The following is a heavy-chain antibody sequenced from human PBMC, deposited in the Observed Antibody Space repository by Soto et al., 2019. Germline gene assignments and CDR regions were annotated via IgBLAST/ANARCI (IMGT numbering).Heavy chain of an antibody. J-gene: IGHJ4*02. CDR1: GTSVRSGTYY. CDR3: AGDRIGPGATFVV. Sequence: SKTMSITCSVSGTSVRSGTYYWTWIRQRPGRGLEWIGYMYYGGRTNYNRSLKSRLTMSIDESKNQFSLRLHSVTAADTAMYYCAGDRIGPGATFVVWGKGNLGTV. V-gene: IGHV4-61*01. CDR2: MYYGGRT. D-gene: IGHD3-3*01.